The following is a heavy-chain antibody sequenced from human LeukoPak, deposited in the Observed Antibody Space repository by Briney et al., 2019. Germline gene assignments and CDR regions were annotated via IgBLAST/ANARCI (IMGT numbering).Heavy chain of an antibody. CDR3: ARDPGEEICSSTSCYTIGPFDY. J-gene: IGHJ4*02. CDR2: ISYDGSNK. D-gene: IGHD2-2*02. CDR1: GFTFSSYA. Sequence: GGSLRLSCAASGFTFSSYAMHWVRQAPGKGLEWMAVISYDGSNKYYADSVKGRFTISRDNSKNTLYLQMNSLRAEDTAVYYCARDPGEEICSSTSCYTIGPFDYWGQGTLVTVSS. V-gene: IGHV3-30-3*01.